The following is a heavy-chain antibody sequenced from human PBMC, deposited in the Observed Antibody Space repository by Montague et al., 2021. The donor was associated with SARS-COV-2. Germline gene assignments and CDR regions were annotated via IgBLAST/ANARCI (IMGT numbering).Heavy chain of an antibody. D-gene: IGHD2-15*01. CDR2: NNDNCSS. V-gene: IGHV4-39*01. Sequence: SETLSLTCVVSGDSISNSVYYWAWNRQSPGMGLDWIGSNNDNCSSYPYLTLKSRVTISTYTSKIQFSLQLSSLTATDTAMYYCARHPRGAARFDTWGQGILVTVSS. J-gene: IGHJ4*02. CDR3: ARHPRGAARFDT. CDR1: GDSISNSVYY.